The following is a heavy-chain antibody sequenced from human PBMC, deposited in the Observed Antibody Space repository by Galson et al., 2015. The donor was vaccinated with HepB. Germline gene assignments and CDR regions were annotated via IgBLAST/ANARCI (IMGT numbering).Heavy chain of an antibody. V-gene: IGHV3-30*18. J-gene: IGHJ4*02. CDR1: GFTFSSYG. CDR2: ISYDGSNK. Sequence: SLRLSCAASGFTFSSYGMHWVRQAPGKGLEWVAVISYDGSNKYYADSVKGRFTISRDNSKNTLYLQMNSLRAEDTAVYYCAKDGPHHDYWGQGTLVTVSS. CDR3: AKDGPHHDY. D-gene: IGHD3/OR15-3a*01.